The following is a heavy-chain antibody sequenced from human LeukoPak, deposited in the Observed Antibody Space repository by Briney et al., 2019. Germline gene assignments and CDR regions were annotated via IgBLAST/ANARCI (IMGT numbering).Heavy chain of an antibody. CDR1: GFTFDDHG. Sequence: GGSLGLSCAGSGFTFDDHGMSWVRQTPGKGLEWVSGINWSESSRGYADSVKGRFTISRDNAKNSLYLQMNYLKDEDTALYHCARHSGPGFYNYYMDVWGKGTTVTISS. V-gene: IGHV3-20*01. CDR2: INWSESSR. CDR3: ARHSGPGFYNYYMDV. J-gene: IGHJ6*03. D-gene: IGHD6-25*01.